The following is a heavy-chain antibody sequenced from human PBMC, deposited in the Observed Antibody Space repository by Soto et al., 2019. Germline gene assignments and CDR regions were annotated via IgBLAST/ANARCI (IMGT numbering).Heavy chain of an antibody. CDR2: INAGNGNT. V-gene: IGHV1-3*01. CDR1: GYTFTRYA. Sequence: ASVKVSCKASGYTFTRYAMHWVRQAPGQRLEWMGWINAGNGNTKYSQKFQGRVTITRDTSASTVYMELSSLRSEDTAVYYCASSHIEAAPYGMDVWGQGTTVTVSS. D-gene: IGHD6-13*01. J-gene: IGHJ6*01. CDR3: ASSHIEAAPYGMDV.